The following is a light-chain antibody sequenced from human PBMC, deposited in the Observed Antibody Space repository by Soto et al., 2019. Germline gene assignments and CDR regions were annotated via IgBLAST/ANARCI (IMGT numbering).Light chain of an antibody. CDR1: SSDVGGYNY. Sequence: QSALTQPASVSGSPGQSITISCTGTSSDVGGYNYVSWYQQHPGKAPKLMIYEVSNRPSGVSNRFSGSKSGNTASLTISGLQAEDEAVYYCRSYTSSSTRVFGGGTKVTVL. CDR3: RSYTSSSTRV. CDR2: EVS. V-gene: IGLV2-14*01. J-gene: IGLJ3*02.